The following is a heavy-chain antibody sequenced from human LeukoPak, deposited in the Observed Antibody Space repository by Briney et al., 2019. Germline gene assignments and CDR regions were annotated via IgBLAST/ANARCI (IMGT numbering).Heavy chain of an antibody. CDR2: IYYSGST. D-gene: IGHD3-22*01. Sequence: PSETLSLTCTVSGGSISTYYWNWIRQPPGKGLEWIGFIYYSGSTSYNPSLKSRVTISVDTSTNQFSLKLSSVTAADTAVYYCARVPYYHDSSGYYYAYFDYWGQGTLVTVSS. J-gene: IGHJ4*02. CDR3: ARVPYYHDSSGYYYAYFDY. CDR1: GGSISTYY. V-gene: IGHV4-59*01.